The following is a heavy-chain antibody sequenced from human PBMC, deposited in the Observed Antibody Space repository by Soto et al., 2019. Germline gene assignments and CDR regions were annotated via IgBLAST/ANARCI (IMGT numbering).Heavy chain of an antibody. CDR2: IYYSGST. J-gene: IGHJ5*02. V-gene: IGHV4-31*03. D-gene: IGHD3-10*01. CDR3: AREGGVRGVIITT. CDR1: GGSISSGGYY. Sequence: QVQLQESGPGLVKPSQTLSLTCTVSGGSISSGGYYWSWIRQHPGKGLEWIGYIYYSGSTYYNPSRRRRVTISVDRSKNQFSLELGSVTAADTAVYYCAREGGVRGVIITTWGQGTLVTVSS.